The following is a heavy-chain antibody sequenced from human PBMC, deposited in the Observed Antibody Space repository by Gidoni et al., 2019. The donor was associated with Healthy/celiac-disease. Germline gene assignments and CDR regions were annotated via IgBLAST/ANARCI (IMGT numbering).Heavy chain of an antibody. CDR1: GFTFSRYA. J-gene: IGHJ4*02. CDR3: AREDLEQWLALDY. D-gene: IGHD6-19*01. Sequence: QVPLVASGRVVVQPGGSLRLSCSASGFTFSRYAMHWVLQAPGKGLEWVAVRSYDGSNKYYADSVKGRFTISRDNSKNTLYLQMNSLRAEDTAVYYCAREDLEQWLALDYWGQGTLVTVSS. CDR2: RSYDGSNK. V-gene: IGHV3-30-3*01.